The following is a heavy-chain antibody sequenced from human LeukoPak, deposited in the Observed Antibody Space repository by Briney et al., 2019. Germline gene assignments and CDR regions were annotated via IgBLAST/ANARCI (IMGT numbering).Heavy chain of an antibody. CDR2: IRYDGSNK. V-gene: IGHV3-30*02. D-gene: IGHD6-13*01. Sequence: PGGSLRLSCAASGFTFSSYGMHWVRRAPGKGLEWVAFIRYDGSNKYYADSVKGRFTISRDNSKNTLYLQMNSLRAEDTAVYYCAKGTRWYPFYGGQGTLVTLSS. CDR1: GFTFSSYG. J-gene: IGHJ4*02. CDR3: AKGTRWYPFY.